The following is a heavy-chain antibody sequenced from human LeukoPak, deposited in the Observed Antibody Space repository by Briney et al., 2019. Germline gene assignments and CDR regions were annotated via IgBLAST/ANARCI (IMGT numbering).Heavy chain of an antibody. CDR2: ISSSGSTI. Sequence: GGSLRLSCAASGFTFSDYYMSWIRQAPGKGLEWVSYISSSGSTIYYADSVKGRFTISRDNAKNSLYLQMNSLKTEDTGVYYCNTVGDSYGSGYWGQGTLVTVSS. CDR1: GFTFSDYY. CDR3: NTVGDSYGSGY. V-gene: IGHV3-11*01. J-gene: IGHJ4*02. D-gene: IGHD3-10*01.